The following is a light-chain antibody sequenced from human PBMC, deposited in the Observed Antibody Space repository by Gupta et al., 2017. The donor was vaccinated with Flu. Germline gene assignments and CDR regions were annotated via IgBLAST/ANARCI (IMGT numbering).Light chain of an antibody. CDR3: QSVDSSGTWV. Sequence: PGQTARIPCSGDVLPKQYAYWYQQRPGQAPVQVIYKDNERASGIPERFSGSSSGTTVTLNXSXVQAEDXADYYCQSVDSSGTWVFGGGTKLTVL. CDR1: VLPKQY. J-gene: IGLJ3*02. V-gene: IGLV3-25*03. CDR2: KDN.